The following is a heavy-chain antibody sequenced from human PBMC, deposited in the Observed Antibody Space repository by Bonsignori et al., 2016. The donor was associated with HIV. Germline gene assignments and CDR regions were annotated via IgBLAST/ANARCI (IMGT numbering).Heavy chain of an antibody. J-gene: IGHJ6*03. Sequence: WIRQPPGKGLEWVANIKQDGSEKYYVDSVKGRFTISRDNAKNSLYLQMNSLRAEDTAVYYCARDDYYMDVWGKGTTVTVSS. CDR2: IKQDGSEK. CDR3: ARDDYYMDV. V-gene: IGHV3-7*03.